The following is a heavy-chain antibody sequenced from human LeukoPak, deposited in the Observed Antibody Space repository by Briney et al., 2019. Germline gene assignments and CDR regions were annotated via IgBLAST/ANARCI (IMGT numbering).Heavy chain of an antibody. CDR2: IYSGGST. D-gene: IGHD4-17*01. CDR3: ARESFGDYYFDY. Sequence: GGSLRLSCAASGFTVSSNYMSWVRQAPGKGLEWVSVIYSGGSTHYADSVKGRFTISRDNSKNTLYLQMNSLRIEDTAVYSCARESFGDYYFDYWGQGTLVTVSS. V-gene: IGHV3-53*05. CDR1: GFTVSSNY. J-gene: IGHJ4*02.